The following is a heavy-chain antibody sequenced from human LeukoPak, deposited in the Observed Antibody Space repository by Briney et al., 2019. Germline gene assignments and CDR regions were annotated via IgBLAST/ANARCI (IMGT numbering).Heavy chain of an antibody. D-gene: IGHD1-26*01. CDR3: ARDQGGSDPYYFDY. V-gene: IGHV3-21*01. Sequence: GGSLRLSCAASGFTFSSYNMNWVRQAPGKGLEWDSSISSSSTYIYYADSVKGRFTISRDNAKKSLYLQMNSLRAEDTAVYYCARDQGGSDPYYFDYWGQGTLVTVSS. CDR1: GFTFSSYN. CDR2: ISSSSTYI. J-gene: IGHJ4*02.